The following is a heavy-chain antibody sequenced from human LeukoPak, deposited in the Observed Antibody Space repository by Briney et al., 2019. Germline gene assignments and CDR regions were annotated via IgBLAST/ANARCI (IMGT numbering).Heavy chain of an antibody. J-gene: IGHJ4*02. CDR2: TNPNSGGT. V-gene: IGHV1-2*02. CDR1: GYTFTGYY. Sequence: ASVKVSCKASGYTFTGYYMHWVRQAPGQGLEWMGWTNPNSGGTNYAQKFQGRVTMTRDTSISTAYMELSRLRSDDTAVYYCARGGILDYDFWSGYRNFDYWGQGTLVTVSS. D-gene: IGHD3-3*01. CDR3: ARGGILDYDFWSGYRNFDY.